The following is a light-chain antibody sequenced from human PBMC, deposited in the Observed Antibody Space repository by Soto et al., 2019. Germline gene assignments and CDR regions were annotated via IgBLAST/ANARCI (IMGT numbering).Light chain of an antibody. V-gene: IGLV1-40*01. CDR3: QSYDSSLSAWV. Sequence: QPVLTQPPSVSGAPGQRVTISCTGSSSNIGAGYDVHWYQQLPGTAPKLLIYGNSNRPSGVPDRFSGSKSGTSASLAITGLQAEDEADYYCQSYDSSLSAWVFGGGTKVTV. CDR1: SSNIGAGYD. CDR2: GNS. J-gene: IGLJ3*02.